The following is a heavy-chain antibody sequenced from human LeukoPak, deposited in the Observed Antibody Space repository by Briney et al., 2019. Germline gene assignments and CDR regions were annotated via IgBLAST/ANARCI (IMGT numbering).Heavy chain of an antibody. V-gene: IGHV1-18*01. Sequence: ASVKVSCKASGYTFTSYGISWVRQAPGQGLEWMGWISAYNGNTNYAQKLQGRVTMTRNTSISTAYMELSSLRSEDTAVYYCARSSYYDSSGYTNYYYYYYMDVWGKGTTVTVSS. CDR3: ARSSYYDSSGYTNYYYYYYMDV. CDR2: ISAYNGNT. J-gene: IGHJ6*03. CDR1: GYTFTSYG. D-gene: IGHD3-22*01.